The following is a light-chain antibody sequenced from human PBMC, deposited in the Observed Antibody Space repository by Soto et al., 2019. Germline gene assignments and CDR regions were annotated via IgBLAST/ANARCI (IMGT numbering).Light chain of an antibody. J-gene: IGKJ1*01. CDR3: QQYGSSSWT. CDR2: GAS. Sequence: ETVMTQSPATLSVSPGERATLSCRASQSVSSSYLAWYQQRPGQAPRLLIYGASSRATGLPDRFSGSGSGTDFTLTISRLEAEDFAVYYCQQYGSSSWTFGQGTKVDIK. CDR1: QSVSSSY. V-gene: IGKV3-20*01.